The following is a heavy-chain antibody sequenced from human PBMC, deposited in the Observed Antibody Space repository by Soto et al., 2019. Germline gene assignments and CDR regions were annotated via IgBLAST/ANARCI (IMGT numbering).Heavy chain of an antibody. CDR1: GDSITGDEW. CDR2: IHHSGAT. V-gene: IGHV4-4*01. CDR3: ATQGFYRMGV. Sequence: QVQLQESGPGLVQPSGTLSLTCAVSGDSITGDEWWSWVRQPPGKGLEWIGEIHHSGATNYNPSLKXXVXIXXDKSQNQFSLKLNSVPAAAAAPSCCATQGFYRMGVWGRGTPVTVS. J-gene: IGHJ6*02.